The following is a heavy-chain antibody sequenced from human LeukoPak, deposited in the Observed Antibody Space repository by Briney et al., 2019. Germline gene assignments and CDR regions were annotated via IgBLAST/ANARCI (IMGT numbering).Heavy chain of an antibody. V-gene: IGHV3-72*01. J-gene: IGHJ4*02. D-gene: IGHD2-8*01. Sequence: AGGSLRLSCEVSGFTLSDHFMDWVRQAPGKGLEWVARTRSRTSSYTTEYAASVKGKFTISRDDSKNLLYLQMSSLKMEDTAIYYCARCMPYQGIDSWGQGTMVTVSS. CDR3: ARCMPYQGIDS. CDR2: TRSRTSSYTT. CDR1: GFTLSDHF.